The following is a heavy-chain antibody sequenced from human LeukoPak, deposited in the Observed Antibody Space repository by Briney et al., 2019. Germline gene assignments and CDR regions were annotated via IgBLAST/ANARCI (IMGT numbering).Heavy chain of an antibody. Sequence: GSLRLSCAASGFTFSSYAMSWIRQPPGKGLEWIGEINHSGSTNYNPSLKSRVTISVDTSKNQFSLKLSSVTAADTAVYYCARGRITMVRGRSKPDGYSYWGQGTLVTVSS. CDR2: INHSGST. J-gene: IGHJ4*02. V-gene: IGHV4-34*01. CDR3: ARGRITMVRGRSKPDGYSY. CDR1: GFTFSSYA. D-gene: IGHD3-10*01.